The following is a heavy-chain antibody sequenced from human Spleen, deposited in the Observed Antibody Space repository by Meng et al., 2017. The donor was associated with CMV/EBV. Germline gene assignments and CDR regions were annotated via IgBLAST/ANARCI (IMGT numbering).Heavy chain of an antibody. J-gene: IGHJ5*02. V-gene: IGHV1-8*02. Sequence: ASVKVSCKASGYTFTGYYVHWVRQAPGQGLEWMGWMNPNSGYTGYAQKFQGRVTMTRNTSISTAYMELSSLRSEDTAVYYCARGFVVVPAAMNHWGQGTLVTVSS. CDR2: MNPNSGYT. CDR1: GYTFTGYY. CDR3: ARGFVVVPAAMNH. D-gene: IGHD2-2*01.